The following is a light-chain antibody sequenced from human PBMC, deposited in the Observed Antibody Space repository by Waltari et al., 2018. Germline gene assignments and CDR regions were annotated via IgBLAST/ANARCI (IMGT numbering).Light chain of an antibody. J-gene: IGKJ4*01. V-gene: IGKV3-11*01. CDR3: QQRSNWPPELT. CDR2: DAS. CDR1: QCAGTS. Sequence: EIVLTQSPATLPSSPGERATLSCRASQCAGTSLAWYQQKPGQAPRILIWDASHRARGTPARCSGSGSGTDFTLTISGLEPEDFAVYYCQQRSNWPPELTFGGGTKVEIK.